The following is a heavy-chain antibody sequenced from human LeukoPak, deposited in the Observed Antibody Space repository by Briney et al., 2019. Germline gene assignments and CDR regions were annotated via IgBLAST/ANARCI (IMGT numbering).Heavy chain of an antibody. CDR1: GFTFSSYA. Sequence: GGSLRLSCAASGFTFSSYAMHWVRQAPGKGLEWVAVISYDGSNKYYADSVKGRFTISRDNSKNTLYLQMNSLRAEDTAVYYCARGWGFDYWGQGTLVAVSS. D-gene: IGHD7-27*01. J-gene: IGHJ4*02. V-gene: IGHV3-30-3*01. CDR3: ARGWGFDY. CDR2: ISYDGSNK.